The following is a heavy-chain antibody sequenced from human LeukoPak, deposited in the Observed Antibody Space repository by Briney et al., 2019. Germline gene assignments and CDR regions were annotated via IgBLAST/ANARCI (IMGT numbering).Heavy chain of an antibody. CDR2: ISGSGGST. CDR1: GFTFSSYA. CDR3: AKAGAAAGAATLDY. J-gene: IGHJ4*02. D-gene: IGHD6-13*01. V-gene: IGHV3-23*01. Sequence: SGGSLRLSCAASGFTFSSYAMSWVREAPGKGLEWVSAISGSGGSTYYADSVKGRFTISRDNSKNTLYLQMNSLRAEDTAVYYCAKAGAAAGAATLDYWGQGTLVTVSS.